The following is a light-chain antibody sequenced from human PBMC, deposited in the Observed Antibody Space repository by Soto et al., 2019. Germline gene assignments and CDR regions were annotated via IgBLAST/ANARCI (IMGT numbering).Light chain of an antibody. CDR2: EVR. CDR3: CSYTSSSIRV. CDR1: SSDVGGYNH. V-gene: IGLV2-14*01. Sequence: QSALTQPACVSGSPGQSITISCTGTSSDVGGYNHVSWYQQHPGKAPKLIIYEVRNRPSGVSNRLSGSKSGNTASLTISGLQADDEADYYCCSYTSSSIRVFGGGTKVTVL. J-gene: IGLJ3*02.